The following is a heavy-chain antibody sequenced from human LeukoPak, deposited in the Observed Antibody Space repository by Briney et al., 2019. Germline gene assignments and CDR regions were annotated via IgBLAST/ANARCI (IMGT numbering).Heavy chain of an antibody. CDR3: ARAAAAAPYGLDP. CDR2: IIPIFGTA. D-gene: IGHD6-13*01. V-gene: IGHV1-69*05. J-gene: IGHJ5*02. Sequence: SVKVSCKASGGTFSSYAISWVRQAPGQGLEWMGRIIPIFGTANYAQKFQGRVTITTGESTSTAYMELSSLRSEDTAVYYCARAAAAAPYGLDPWGQGTLVTVSS. CDR1: GGTFSSYA.